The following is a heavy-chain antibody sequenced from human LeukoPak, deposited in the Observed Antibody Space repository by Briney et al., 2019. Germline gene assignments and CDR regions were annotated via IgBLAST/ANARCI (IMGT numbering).Heavy chain of an antibody. CDR2: FSGSGGST. Sequence: GGSLRLSCAASGFTFSNYAMSWVRQAPGKGLEWVSAFSGSGGSTYYADSVKGRFTISRDNSKNTLYLQMNSLRAEDTAVYFCATSGLSRFGFWGQGTLVTVSS. V-gene: IGHV3-23*01. J-gene: IGHJ4*02. D-gene: IGHD2/OR15-2a*01. CDR3: ATSGLSRFGF. CDR1: GFTFSNYA.